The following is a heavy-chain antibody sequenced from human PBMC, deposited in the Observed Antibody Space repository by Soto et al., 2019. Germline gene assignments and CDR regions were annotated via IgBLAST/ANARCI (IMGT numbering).Heavy chain of an antibody. D-gene: IGHD3-22*01. V-gene: IGHV3-53*01. CDR1: GVTVSSNY. Sequence: GGSLRLSCAASGVTVSSNYMSWVRKAPGKGLEWVSVIYSGGSTYYADSVKGRFTISRDNSKNTLYLQMNSLRAEDTAVYYCAKGYYYDSSGPFDYWGQGTLVTVSS. CDR2: IYSGGST. CDR3: AKGYYYDSSGPFDY. J-gene: IGHJ4*02.